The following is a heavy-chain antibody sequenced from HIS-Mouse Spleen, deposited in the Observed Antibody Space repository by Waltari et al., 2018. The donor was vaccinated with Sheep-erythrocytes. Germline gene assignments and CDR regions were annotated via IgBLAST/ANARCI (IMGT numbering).Heavy chain of an antibody. D-gene: IGHD3-10*01. CDR1: GGSISSSTYY. V-gene: IGHV4-39*07. CDR2: IYYSGST. CDR3: ARDYVPGIRGYFDY. J-gene: IGHJ4*02. Sequence: QLQLQESGPGLVKPSETLSPTCTVPGGSISSSTYYWGWILQPPGKGLEWIGSIYYSGSTYYNPSLKSRVTISVDTSKNQFSLKLSSVTAADTAVYYCARDYVPGIRGYFDYWGQGTLVTVSS.